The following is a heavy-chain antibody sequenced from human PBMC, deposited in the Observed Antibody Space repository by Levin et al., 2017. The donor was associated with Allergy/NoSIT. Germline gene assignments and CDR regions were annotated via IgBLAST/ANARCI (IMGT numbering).Heavy chain of an antibody. CDR1: GFTFSSYA. D-gene: IGHD4-17*01. CDR3: AKRPNYGDYLDNWFDP. Sequence: GESLKISCAASGFTFSSYAMSWVRQAPGKGLEWVSAISGSGGSTYYADSVKGRFTISRDNSKNTLYLQMNSLRAEDTAVYYCAKRPNYGDYLDNWFDPWGQGTLVTVSS. V-gene: IGHV3-23*01. J-gene: IGHJ5*02. CDR2: ISGSGGST.